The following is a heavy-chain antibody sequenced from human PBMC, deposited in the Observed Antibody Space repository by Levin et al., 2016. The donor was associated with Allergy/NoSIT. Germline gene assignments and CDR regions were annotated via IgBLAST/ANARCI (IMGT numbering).Heavy chain of an antibody. V-gene: IGHV7-4-1*02. Sequence: ASVKVSCKASGYTFTSYAMNWVRQAPGQGLEWMGWINTNTGNPTYAQGFTGRFVFSLDTSVSTAYLQISSLKAEDTAVYYCASYSYGYEGPSSPLWYWGQGTLVTVSS. D-gene: IGHD5-18*01. CDR2: INTNTGNP. J-gene: IGHJ4*02. CDR1: GYTFTSYA. CDR3: ASYSYGYEGPSSPLWY.